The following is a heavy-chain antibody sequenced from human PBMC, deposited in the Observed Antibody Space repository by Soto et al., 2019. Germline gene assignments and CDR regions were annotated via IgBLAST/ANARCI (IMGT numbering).Heavy chain of an antibody. CDR2: ISSSGSTI. V-gene: IGHV3-11*01. J-gene: IGHJ4*02. D-gene: IGHD5-18*01. CDR1: GFTFNDYC. Sequence: PGGSLRLSCAASGFTFNDYCMSWIRQAPGKGLEWVSYISSSGSTIYYADSVKGRFTISRDNAKNSLYLQMNSLRAEDTAVYYCAREIGYSYGPFDYWGQGTLVTVSS. CDR3: AREIGYSYGPFDY.